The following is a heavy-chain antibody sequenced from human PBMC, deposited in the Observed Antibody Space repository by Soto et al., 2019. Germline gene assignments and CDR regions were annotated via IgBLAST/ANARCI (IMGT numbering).Heavy chain of an antibody. CDR2: FSASGGST. J-gene: IGHJ3*02. Sequence: GSLILSCAASGFTFSSYAMTWFRQAPGKGLEWVSTFSASGGSTYYADSVKGRFTITRDNSKNTLYLQMNSLRAADTAVYYSAHGMGDAFDIWGQGTMVTVSS. V-gene: IGHV3-23*01. CDR3: AHGMGDAFDI. D-gene: IGHD1-26*01. CDR1: GFTFSSYA.